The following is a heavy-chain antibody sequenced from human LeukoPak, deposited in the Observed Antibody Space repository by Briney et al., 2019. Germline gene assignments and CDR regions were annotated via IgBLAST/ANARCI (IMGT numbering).Heavy chain of an antibody. Sequence: SEPLSLTCTVSGDSISSGNYYCSWIRQPAGGGLEWIGRIYTSGSTNYNPSLKSRVPISVDTSKNQFPLKLSSVTAADTAVYYCARGEYQLLFSYWGQGTLVTVSS. CDR3: ARGEYQLLFSY. D-gene: IGHD2-2*01. CDR2: IYTSGST. J-gene: IGHJ4*02. V-gene: IGHV4-61*02. CDR1: GDSISSGNYY.